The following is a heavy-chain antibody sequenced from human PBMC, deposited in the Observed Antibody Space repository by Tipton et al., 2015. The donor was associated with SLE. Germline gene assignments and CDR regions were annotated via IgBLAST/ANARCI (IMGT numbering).Heavy chain of an antibody. CDR3: ARGLAPFAFDV. V-gene: IGHV3-7*03. Sequence: SLRLSCAGSGFTFSDYWMTWVRQAPGRGLEWVANIKPTGGEKYYVDSVRGRFTISRDNARKSLYLQMNSLRVEDTAVYYCARGLAPFAFDVWGPGTMVTVSS. D-gene: IGHD2-21*01. CDR1: GFTFSDYW. CDR2: IKPTGGEK. J-gene: IGHJ3*01.